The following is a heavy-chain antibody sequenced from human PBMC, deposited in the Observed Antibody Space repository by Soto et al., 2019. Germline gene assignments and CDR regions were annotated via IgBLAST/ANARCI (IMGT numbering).Heavy chain of an antibody. V-gene: IGHV3-48*02. CDR2: ISSGSATI. D-gene: IGHD6-6*01. CDR3: KRASASYSSSSGSYWYFDL. J-gene: IGHJ2*01. Sequence: EVQLVESGGALVQPGGSLRLSCAASGFTFSSYSMNWVRQAPGKGLEWVSYISSGSATIYYADSVKGRFTISRDNAKNSLYLQMNSLRDEDTDVYYCKRASASYSSSSGSYWYFDLWGRGTLVSVSS. CDR1: GFTFSSYS.